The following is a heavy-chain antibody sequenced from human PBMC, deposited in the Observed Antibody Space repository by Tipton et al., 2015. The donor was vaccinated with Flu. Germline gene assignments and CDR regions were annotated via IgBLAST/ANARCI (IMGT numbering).Heavy chain of an antibody. V-gene: IGHV3-15*01. CDR3: TTLDFWSGYYTGMVWYFDL. Sequence: SLRLSCAASGFTFSNAWMSWVRQAPGKGLEWVGRIKSKTDGGTTDYAAPVKGRFTISRDDSKNTLYLQMNSLKTEDTAVYYCTTLDFWSGYYTGMVWYFDLWGRGTLVTVSS. J-gene: IGHJ2*01. CDR1: GFTFSNAW. CDR2: IKSKTDGGTT. D-gene: IGHD3-3*01.